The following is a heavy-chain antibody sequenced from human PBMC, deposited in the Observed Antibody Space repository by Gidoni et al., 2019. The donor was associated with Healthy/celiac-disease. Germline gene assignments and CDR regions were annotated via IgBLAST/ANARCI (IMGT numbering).Heavy chain of an antibody. J-gene: IGHJ4*02. CDR1: GFTFSNAW. V-gene: IGHV3-15*01. Sequence: EVQLVESGGGLVKPGGSLRLYCAASGFTFSNAWMSWVRQAPGKGLEWVGRIKSKTDGGTTDYAAPVKGRFTISRDDSKNTLYLQMNSLKTEDTAVYYCTTGPTGTTFDYWGQGTLVTVSS. CDR3: TTGPTGTTFDY. D-gene: IGHD1-1*01. CDR2: IKSKTDGGTT.